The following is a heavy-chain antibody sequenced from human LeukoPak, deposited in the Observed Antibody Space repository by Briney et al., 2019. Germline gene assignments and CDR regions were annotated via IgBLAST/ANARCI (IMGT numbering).Heavy chain of an antibody. V-gene: IGHV4-30-2*01. Sequence: SQTLSLTCTVSGGSISSGGYYWSWIRQPPGKGLEWIGYIYHSGSTYYNPSLKSRVTISVDRSKNQFSLKLSSVTAADTAVYYCARGESSGWYAFVDYWGQGTLVTVSS. J-gene: IGHJ4*02. CDR2: IYHSGST. CDR1: GGSISSGGYY. D-gene: IGHD6-19*01. CDR3: ARGESSGWYAFVDY.